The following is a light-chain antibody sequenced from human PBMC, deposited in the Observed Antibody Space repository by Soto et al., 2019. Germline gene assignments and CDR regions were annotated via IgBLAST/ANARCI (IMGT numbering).Light chain of an antibody. Sequence: EIVMSQSPGTLCLSPGERATLSCRASQSVTSNYLAWYQQKPGQAPRLLFFGASIRATGIPDRFSGSGSGTDFTLTISRLEPEDFEVYYCQQYGNSPFTFGEGTKVDI. CDR2: GAS. V-gene: IGKV3-20*01. J-gene: IGKJ4*01. CDR3: QQYGNSPFT. CDR1: QSVTSNY.